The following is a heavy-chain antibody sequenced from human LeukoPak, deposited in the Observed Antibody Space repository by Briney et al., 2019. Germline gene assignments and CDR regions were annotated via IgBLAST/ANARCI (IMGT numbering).Heavy chain of an antibody. J-gene: IGHJ1*01. CDR3: ARDHEW. D-gene: IGHD3-3*01. Sequence: GGSLRLSCAASGFTFSSYGMHRVRQAPGKGLEWVAFIRYDGSNKYYADSVKGRFTISRDNAKNSLYLQMNSLRGDDTAIYYCARDHEWRGQGTLVTVSS. CDR1: GFTFSSYG. V-gene: IGHV3-30*02. CDR2: IRYDGSNK.